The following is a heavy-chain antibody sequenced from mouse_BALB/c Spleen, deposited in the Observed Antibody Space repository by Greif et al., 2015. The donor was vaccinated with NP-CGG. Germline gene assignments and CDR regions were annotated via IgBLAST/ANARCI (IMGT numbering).Heavy chain of an antibody. CDR3: AAYGSSFDY. CDR1: GFTFSDYY. Sequence: EVQVVESGGGLVQPGGSLKLSCATSGFTFSDYYMYWVRQTPEKRLEWVAYISNGGGSTYYPDTVKGRFTISRDNAKNTLYLQMSRLKSEDTAMYYCAAYGSSFDYWGQGTTLTVSS. CDR2: ISNGGGST. V-gene: IGHV5-12*02. J-gene: IGHJ2*01. D-gene: IGHD1-1*01.